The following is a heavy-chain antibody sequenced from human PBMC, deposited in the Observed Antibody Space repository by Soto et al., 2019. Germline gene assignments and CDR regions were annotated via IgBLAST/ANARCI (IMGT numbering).Heavy chain of an antibody. Sequence: QGTLKESGPTLVKPTQTLTLTCSFSGFSLSTSGVGVGWIRQSPGKALEWLALIYWCGDEHYRPSLNSRLSITKDTPNNHVYLIIADMDPVDTATYYCARVIATLPVFPFDIWGQGTMVTVSS. CDR3: ARVIATLPVFPFDI. CDR2: IYWCGDE. J-gene: IGHJ3*02. CDR1: GFSLSTSGVG. D-gene: IGHD6-6*01. V-gene: IGHV2-5*01.